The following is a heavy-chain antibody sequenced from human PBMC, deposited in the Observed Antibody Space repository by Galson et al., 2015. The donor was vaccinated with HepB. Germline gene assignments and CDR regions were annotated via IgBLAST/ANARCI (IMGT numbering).Heavy chain of an antibody. J-gene: IGHJ3*02. D-gene: IGHD6-13*01. CDR1: GYTFTSYA. CDR3: ARDTRSSWYGYTKIVGDPRYAFDI. Sequence: QSGAEVKKPGESLKISCKASGYTFTSYAMHWVRQAPGQRLEWMGWINAGNGNTKYSQKFQGRVTITRDTSASTAYMELSSLRSEDTAVYYCARDTRSSWYGYTKIVGDPRYAFDIWGQGTMVTVSS. V-gene: IGHV1-3*01. CDR2: INAGNGNT.